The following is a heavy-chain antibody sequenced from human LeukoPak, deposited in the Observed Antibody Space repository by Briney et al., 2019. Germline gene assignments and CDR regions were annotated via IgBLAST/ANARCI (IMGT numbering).Heavy chain of an antibody. Sequence: GGSLRLSCAASGFTFSSYGMHWVRQAPGKGLEWVAFIRYDGSNKYYADSVKGRFTISRDNSKNTLYLQMNSLRAEDTAVYYCAKLRNYYDSSGYLSDDAFDIWGQGTMVTVSS. V-gene: IGHV3-30*02. D-gene: IGHD3-22*01. CDR3: AKLRNYYDSSGYLSDDAFDI. CDR1: GFTFSSYG. J-gene: IGHJ3*02. CDR2: IRYDGSNK.